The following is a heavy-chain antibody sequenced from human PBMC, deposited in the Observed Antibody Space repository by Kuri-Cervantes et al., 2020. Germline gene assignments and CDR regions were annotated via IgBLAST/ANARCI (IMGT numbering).Heavy chain of an antibody. V-gene: IGHV1-3*01. CDR3: ARSYEDAAIDY. J-gene: IGHJ4*02. D-gene: IGHD5-12*01. CDR2: INAGNGNT. Sequence: ASVKVSCKASGYTFTSYGMHWVRQAPGQRLEWMGWINAGNGNTKYSQKFQGRVTLTRDTSASTDYMELSSLRSEDTAVYYCARSYEDAAIDYWGQGTLVTVSS. CDR1: GYTFTSYG.